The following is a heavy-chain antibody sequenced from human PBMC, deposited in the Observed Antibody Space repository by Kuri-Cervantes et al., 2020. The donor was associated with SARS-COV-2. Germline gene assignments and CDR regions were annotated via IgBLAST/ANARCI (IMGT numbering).Heavy chain of an antibody. Sequence: SLKSSCTASGFTFGDYAMSWVRQAPGKGLKWGGFSSSKAYGGTTEYAASVKGRFTISRDDSKSIAYLQMNSLKTEDTAVYYCTRDDFWSGYYVYWCQGTLVTVSS. V-gene: IGHV3-49*04. CDR1: GFTFGDYA. CDR3: TRDDFWSGYYVY. J-gene: IGHJ4*02. D-gene: IGHD3-3*01. CDR2: SSSKAYGGTT.